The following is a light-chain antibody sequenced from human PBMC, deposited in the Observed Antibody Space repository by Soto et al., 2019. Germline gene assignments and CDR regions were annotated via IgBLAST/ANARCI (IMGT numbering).Light chain of an antibody. CDR3: QHSHGTPIFT. J-gene: IGKJ2*01. Sequence: DIQMTQSPSSLSASVGDRVTITCRASQGIGTYLNWYQQKPGKVPKLLIYAASTLQSGVPTRFTVSASGADFTLTISSLQPEDSATYYCQHSHGTPIFTFGQGTKLEI. V-gene: IGKV1-39*01. CDR2: AAS. CDR1: QGIGTY.